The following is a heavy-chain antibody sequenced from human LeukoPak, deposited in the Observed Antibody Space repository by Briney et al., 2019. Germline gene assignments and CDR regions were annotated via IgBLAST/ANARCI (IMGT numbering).Heavy chain of an antibody. Sequence: GGSLRLSCAASGFTFSGSALHWVRQASGKGLEWVGRIRSTGNGYATAYAASVKGGFTISRDDSKNTAYLQMDDLTTEDTAVYYCTGNYYGSGSYADFDYWGQGTLVTVSS. CDR3: TGNYYGSGSYADFDY. CDR1: GFTFSGSA. CDR2: IRSTGNGYAT. J-gene: IGHJ4*02. D-gene: IGHD3-10*01. V-gene: IGHV3-73*01.